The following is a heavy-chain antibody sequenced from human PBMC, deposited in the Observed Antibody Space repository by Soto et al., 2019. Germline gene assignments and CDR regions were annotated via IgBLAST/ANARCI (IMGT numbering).Heavy chain of an antibody. Sequence: NPSETLSLTCTVSGGSIGNYYWSWIRQPPGKGLEWIGHIYSRGGANYNPSLKSRVTISVDTSKNQFSLKLNSVTAANAAMYYCARDWGDSGGRYYGMDVWGQRTTVTVSS. J-gene: IGHJ6*02. CDR2: IYSRGGA. CDR1: GGSIGNYY. CDR3: ARDWGDSGGRYYGMDV. D-gene: IGHD2-21*02. V-gene: IGHV4-59*01.